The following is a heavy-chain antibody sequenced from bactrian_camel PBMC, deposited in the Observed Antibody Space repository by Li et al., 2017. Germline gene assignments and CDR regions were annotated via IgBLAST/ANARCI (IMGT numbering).Heavy chain of an antibody. Sequence: VQLVESGGGSVQAGGSLTLSCAASDIWRTYCMAWFRQAPGKEREGVAGIVSDGRTSYANVVKGRFTISRDDANNTLLLQMTGLKPEDTAMYYCAAGVVMFGGSWYEASEYNYWGQGTQVTV. J-gene: IGHJ4*01. CDR2: IVSDGRT. CDR3: AAGVVMFGGSWYEASEYNY. V-gene: IGHV3S53*01. D-gene: IGHD6*01. CDR1: DIWRTYC.